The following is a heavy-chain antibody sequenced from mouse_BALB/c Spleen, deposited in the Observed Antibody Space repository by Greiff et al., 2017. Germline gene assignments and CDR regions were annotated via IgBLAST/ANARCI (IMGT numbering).Heavy chain of an antibody. CDR1: GYTFTSYY. CDR2: INPSNGGT. CDR3: TRGERTLISWFAY. Sequence: QVQLQQSGAELVKPGASVKLSCKASGYTFTSYYMYWVKQRPGQGLEWIGEINPSNGGTNFNEKFKSKATLTVDKSSSTAYMQLSSLTSEDSAVYYCTRGERTLISWFAYWGQGTLVTVSA. J-gene: IGHJ3*01. V-gene: IGHV1S81*02.